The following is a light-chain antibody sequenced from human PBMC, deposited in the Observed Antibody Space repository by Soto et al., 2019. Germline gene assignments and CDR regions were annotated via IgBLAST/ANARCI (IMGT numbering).Light chain of an antibody. CDR3: QQRSNWPHT. J-gene: IGKJ4*01. V-gene: IGKV3-11*01. CDR1: QSVSSY. CDR2: DAS. Sequence: EIVLPQSPTPLSLSPGERSTLSCRASQSVSSYLAWYQQKPGQAPRLLIYDASNRATGIPARFSGSGSGTDFTLTISSLEPEDFAVYYCQQRSNWPHTFGGGTKVDIK.